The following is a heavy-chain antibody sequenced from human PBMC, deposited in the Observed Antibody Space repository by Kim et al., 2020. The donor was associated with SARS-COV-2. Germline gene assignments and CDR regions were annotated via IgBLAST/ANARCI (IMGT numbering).Heavy chain of an antibody. J-gene: IGHJ4*02. CDR3: ARALGGSYYAPLDY. V-gene: IGHV3-30-3*01. Sequence: GGSLRLSCAASGFTFSSYAMHWVRQAPGKGLEWVAVISYDGSNKYYADSVKGRFTISRDNSKNTLYLQMNSLRAEDTAVYYCARALGGSYYAPLDYWGQGTLVTVSS. D-gene: IGHD1-26*01. CDR1: GFTFSSYA. CDR2: ISYDGSNK.